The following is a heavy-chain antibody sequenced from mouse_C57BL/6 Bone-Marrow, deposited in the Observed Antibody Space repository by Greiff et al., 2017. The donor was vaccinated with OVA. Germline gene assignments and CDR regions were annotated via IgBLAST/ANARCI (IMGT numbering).Heavy chain of an antibody. CDR2: ISSGSSTI. CDR1: GFTFSDYG. CDR3: AIITTVVATPFDY. V-gene: IGHV5-17*01. D-gene: IGHD1-1*01. Sequence: EVKLMESGGGLVKPGGSLKLSCAASGFTFSDYGMHWVRQAPEKGLEWVAYISSGSSTIYYADTVKGRFTISRDNAKNTLFLQMTSLRSEDTAMYYCAIITTVVATPFDYWGQGTTLTVSS. J-gene: IGHJ2*01.